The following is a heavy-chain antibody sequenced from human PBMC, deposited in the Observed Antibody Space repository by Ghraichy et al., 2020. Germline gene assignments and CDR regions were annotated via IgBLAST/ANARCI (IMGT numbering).Heavy chain of an antibody. D-gene: IGHD6-13*01. Sequence: GGSLRLSCAASGFTFSSYWMSWVRQAPGKGLEWVANIKQDGSEKYYVDSVKGRFTISRDNAKNSLYLQMNSLRAEDTAVYYCARGWTSSSWPCRYWGQGTLVTVSS. CDR3: ARGWTSSSWPCRY. CDR2: IKQDGSEK. CDR1: GFTFSSYW. J-gene: IGHJ4*02. V-gene: IGHV3-7*01.